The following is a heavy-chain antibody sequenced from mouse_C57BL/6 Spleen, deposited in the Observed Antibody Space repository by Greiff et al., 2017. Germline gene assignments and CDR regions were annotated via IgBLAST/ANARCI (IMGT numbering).Heavy chain of an antibody. Sequence: VKLQQSGAELVKPGASVKISCKASGYAFSSSWMNWVKQRPGKGLEWIGQIYPGDGDTNYTGKFKGKATLTADKSSSTAYMQLSSLTSEDSAVYFCARYRIRYAKDYWGQGTSVTVSS. V-gene: IGHV1-80*01. J-gene: IGHJ4*01. CDR1: GYAFSSSW. CDR2: IYPGDGDT. D-gene: IGHD5-2*01. CDR3: ARYRIRYAKDY.